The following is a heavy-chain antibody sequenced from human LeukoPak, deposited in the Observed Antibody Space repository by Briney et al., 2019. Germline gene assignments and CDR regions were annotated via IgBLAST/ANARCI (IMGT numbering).Heavy chain of an antibody. CDR3: ARDDTHSDSGSYYDAFDI. CDR1: GFGFGIYR. Sequence: GGPLRLSCGTYGFGFGIYRMTWVRQAPGKGLEWVANINRDGSQKHYVDPVKGRFTISRDNAGKSLYLDMDSPRAEDTAVYYCARDDTHSDSGSYYDAFDIWGPGTMVTVSS. V-gene: IGHV3-7*04. CDR2: INRDGSQK. D-gene: IGHD3-10*01. J-gene: IGHJ3*02.